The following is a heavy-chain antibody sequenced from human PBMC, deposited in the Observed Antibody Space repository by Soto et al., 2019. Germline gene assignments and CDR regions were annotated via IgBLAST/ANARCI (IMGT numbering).Heavy chain of an antibody. CDR1: GYSFTSYW. D-gene: IGHD6-13*01. V-gene: IGHV5-10-1*01. CDR3: ARRIWSPIAAAATYYFDY. CDR2: IDPSDSYT. J-gene: IGHJ4*02. Sequence: PGESLKISCKGSGYSFTSYWISWVRQMPGKGLEWMGRIDPSDSYTNYSPSFQGHVTISADKSISTAYLQWSSLKASDTAMYYCARRIWSPIAAAATYYFDYWGQGTLVTVSS.